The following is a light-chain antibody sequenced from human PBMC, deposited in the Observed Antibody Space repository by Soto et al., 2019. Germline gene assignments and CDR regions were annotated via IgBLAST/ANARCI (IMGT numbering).Light chain of an antibody. CDR3: QQRLSWPPIT. J-gene: IGKJ5*01. CDR2: DTS. Sequence: EIVLTQSPATLSLSPGERATLSCRASQSVSSYFAWYQQKPGQPPRLLLYDTSTRATGIPARFSGSGSGTDFTLTISSLEPEDFAIYYCQQRLSWPPITFGQGTRLEIK. CDR1: QSVSSY. V-gene: IGKV3-11*01.